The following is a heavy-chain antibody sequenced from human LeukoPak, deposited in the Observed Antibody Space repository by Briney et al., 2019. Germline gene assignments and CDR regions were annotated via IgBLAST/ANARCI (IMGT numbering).Heavy chain of an antibody. D-gene: IGHD6-13*01. Sequence: PSETLSLTCTVSGGSISIYYWSWIRQPPGKGLEWIGYIYYSGSTNYNPSLKSRVTISVDTSKNQFSLKLSSVTAADTAVYYCARAGEQQLEFDYWGQGTLVTVSS. V-gene: IGHV4-59*01. J-gene: IGHJ4*02. CDR2: IYYSGST. CDR3: ARAGEQQLEFDY. CDR1: GGSISIYY.